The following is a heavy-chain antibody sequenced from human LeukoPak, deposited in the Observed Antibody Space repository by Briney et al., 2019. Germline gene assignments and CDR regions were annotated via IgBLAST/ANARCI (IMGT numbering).Heavy chain of an antibody. CDR2: INPNSGGT. Sequence: ASVTVSCTASGYTFTVYYMHWVRQAPGQGLEWMGWINPNSGGTNYAQKFQGRVTMTRDTSISTAYMELSRLRSDDTAVYYCARRSGVAGYFDYWGQGTLVTVSS. J-gene: IGHJ4*02. CDR1: GYTFTVYY. D-gene: IGHD6-19*01. V-gene: IGHV1-2*02. CDR3: ARRSGVAGYFDY.